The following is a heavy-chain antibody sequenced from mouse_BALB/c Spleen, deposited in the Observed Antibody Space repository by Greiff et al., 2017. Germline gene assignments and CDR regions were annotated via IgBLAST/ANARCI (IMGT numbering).Heavy chain of an antibody. D-gene: IGHD1-3*01. J-gene: IGHJ3*01. V-gene: IGHV2-2*02. CDR2: IWSGGST. CDR3: AREKTGTGFAY. CDR1: GFSLTSYG. Sequence: VHLVESGPGLVQPSQSLSITCTVSGFSLTSYGVHWVRQSPGKGLEWLGVIWSGGSTDYNAAFISRLSISKDNSKSQVFFKMNRLQANDTAIYYCAREKTGTGFAYWGQGTLVTVSA.